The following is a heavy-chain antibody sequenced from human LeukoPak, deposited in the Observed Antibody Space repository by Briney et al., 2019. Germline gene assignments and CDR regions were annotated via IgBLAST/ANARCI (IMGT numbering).Heavy chain of an antibody. CDR2: INAGNGNT. CDR1: GYTFTSYA. V-gene: IGHV1-3*03. D-gene: IGHD1-14*01. CDR3: ARDTGHDYMDV. Sequence: ASVKVSCKASGYTFTSYAMHWVRQAPGQRLEWMGRINAGNGNTKYSQEFQGRVTITRNTSASTAYMELSSLRSEDMAVYYCARDTGHDYMDVWGKGTTVTVSS. J-gene: IGHJ6*03.